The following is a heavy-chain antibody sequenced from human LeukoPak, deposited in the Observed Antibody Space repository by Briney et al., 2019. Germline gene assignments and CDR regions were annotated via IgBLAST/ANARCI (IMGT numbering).Heavy chain of an antibody. CDR3: ASGGHYCSGGSCHTNWFDP. Sequence: APVKVSFKASGSTFSSYAISGVRQAPGQGREWIGWGIPIFGTANYAQKFQGRVTITTDESTSTAYMELSSLRSEDTAVYYCASGGHYCSGGSCHTNWFDPWGQGTLVTVSS. CDR2: GIPIFGTA. J-gene: IGHJ5*02. V-gene: IGHV1-69*05. D-gene: IGHD2-15*01. CDR1: GSTFSSYA.